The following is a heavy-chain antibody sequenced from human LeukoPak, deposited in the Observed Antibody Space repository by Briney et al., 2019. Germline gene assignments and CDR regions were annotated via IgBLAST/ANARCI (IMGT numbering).Heavy chain of an antibody. CDR1: GFTFSSYG. CDR3: ARDPGRGFDY. J-gene: IGHJ4*02. D-gene: IGHD1-26*01. Sequence: PGGSLRLSCAASGFTFSSYGMHWVRQAPGKGLEWVAFIQYDGSTKYYADSVKGRFTISRDNSKNTLYLQMNSLRAEDTAVYYCARDPGRGFDYWGQGALVTVSS. CDR2: IQYDGSTK. V-gene: IGHV3-30*02.